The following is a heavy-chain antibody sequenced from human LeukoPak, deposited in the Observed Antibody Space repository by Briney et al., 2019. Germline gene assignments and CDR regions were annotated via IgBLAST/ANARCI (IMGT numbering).Heavy chain of an antibody. D-gene: IGHD3-10*01. J-gene: IGHJ4*02. Sequence: GGSLRLSCAASGFTFDTYAMSWVRQAPGKGLEWVSAISGSGGSTYYADSVKGRFTISRDNSKNTLYLQMNSLRAEDTAVYYCAKNSGVTMVRGVIPYYFDYWGQGTLVTVSS. CDR2: ISGSGGST. CDR3: AKNSGVTMVRGVIPYYFDY. CDR1: GFTFDTYA. V-gene: IGHV3-23*01.